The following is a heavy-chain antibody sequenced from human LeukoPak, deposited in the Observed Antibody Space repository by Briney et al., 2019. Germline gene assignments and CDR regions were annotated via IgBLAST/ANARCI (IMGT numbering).Heavy chain of an antibody. CDR1: GGSISSYY. D-gene: IGHD2-21*02. CDR3: ARTYCGGDCYRPNYFDY. V-gene: IGHV4-59*01. Sequence: SETLSLTCTVSGGSISSYYWSWIRQPPGKGLEWIGYIYYSGSTNYNPSLKSRVTISVDTSKNQFSLKLSSVTAADTAVYYCARTYCGGDCYRPNYFDYWGQGTLVTVSS. J-gene: IGHJ4*02. CDR2: IYYSGST.